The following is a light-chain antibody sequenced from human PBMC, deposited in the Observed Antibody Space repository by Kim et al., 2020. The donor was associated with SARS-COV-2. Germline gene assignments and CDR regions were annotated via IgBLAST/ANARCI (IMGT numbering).Light chain of an antibody. V-gene: IGLV3-1*01. Sequence: VSPGQTASITCSGEKLGDRYASWYQQKPGRSPVLVIYQDNKRPSGIPERFSGSNSGNTATLTITGTQALDEADYYCQAWDTSTIAVFGGGTQLTVL. CDR2: QDN. J-gene: IGLJ2*01. CDR3: QAWDTSTIAV. CDR1: KLGDRY.